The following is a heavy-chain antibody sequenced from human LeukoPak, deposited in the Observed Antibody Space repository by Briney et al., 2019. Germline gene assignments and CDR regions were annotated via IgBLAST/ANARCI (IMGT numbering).Heavy chain of an antibody. CDR2: IYHSGST. Sequence: PSQTLSLTCTVSGGSISSGGYYWSWIRQPPGKGLEWIGYIYHSGSTYYNPSLKGRVTISVDRSKNQFSLKLSSVTAADTAVYYCARTNSKGLTPDYWGQGTLVTVSS. D-gene: IGHD4/OR15-4a*01. CDR3: ARTNSKGLTPDY. CDR1: GGSISSGGYY. J-gene: IGHJ4*02. V-gene: IGHV4-30-2*02.